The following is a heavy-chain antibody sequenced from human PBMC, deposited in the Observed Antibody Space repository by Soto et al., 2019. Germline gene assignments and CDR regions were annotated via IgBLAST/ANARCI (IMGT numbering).Heavy chain of an antibody. CDR3: ARDLRVVITAEYFQN. Sequence: PWCFIRLSCVACGFSVYISWVSGVRKATGKGLEWVANIKSDGSEMYYVDSVKGRFTISRDNARKSLYLQMNSLRVEDTALYYCARDLRVVITAEYFQNWGQGTLVTVYS. CDR1: GFSVYISW. J-gene: IGHJ1*01. V-gene: IGHV3-7*03. CDR2: IKSDGSEM. D-gene: IGHD3-22*01.